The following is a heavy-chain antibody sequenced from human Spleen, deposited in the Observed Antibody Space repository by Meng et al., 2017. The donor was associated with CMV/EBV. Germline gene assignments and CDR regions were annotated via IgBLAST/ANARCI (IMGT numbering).Heavy chain of an antibody. V-gene: IGHV1-69*05. CDR2: IIPIFGTP. CDR3: ARDWGILTGTNCFDP. D-gene: IGHD3-9*01. Sequence: SVKVSCKTSGGSFSTHAISWVRQAPGQGLEWMGGIIPIFGTPNYAQKFQGRVTITTDESTSTAYMELNSLRSEDTAVYYCARDWGILTGTNCFDPWGQGTLVTVSS. CDR1: GGSFSTHA. J-gene: IGHJ5*02.